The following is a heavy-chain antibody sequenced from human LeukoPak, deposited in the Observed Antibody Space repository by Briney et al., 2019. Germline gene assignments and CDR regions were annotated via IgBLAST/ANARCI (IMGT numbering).Heavy chain of an antibody. J-gene: IGHJ4*02. V-gene: IGHV4-34*01. Sequence: SETLSLTCAVYGGSFSGYYWSWIRQPPGKGLEWIGEINHSGSTNYNPSLKSRVTISVDTSKNQFSLKLSSVTAADTAVYYCARTDCSGGSCYQNWGQGTLVTVSS. CDR1: GGSFSGYY. D-gene: IGHD2-15*01. CDR3: ARTDCSGGSCYQN. CDR2: INHSGST.